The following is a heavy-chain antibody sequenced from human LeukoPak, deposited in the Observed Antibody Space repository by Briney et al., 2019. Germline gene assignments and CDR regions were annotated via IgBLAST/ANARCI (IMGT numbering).Heavy chain of an antibody. CDR2: ISSSGGST. Sequence: GGSLRLSCAASGFTFSSDAMRWVRQAPGKGLEWVSAISSSGGSTYYADSVRGRFIISRDSSKNTLYLQMNSLRVEDTAVYYCAKGGAQVGGQRTLVTVSS. CDR1: GFTFSSDA. J-gene: IGHJ4*02. CDR3: AKGGAQV. D-gene: IGHD1-26*01. V-gene: IGHV3-23*01.